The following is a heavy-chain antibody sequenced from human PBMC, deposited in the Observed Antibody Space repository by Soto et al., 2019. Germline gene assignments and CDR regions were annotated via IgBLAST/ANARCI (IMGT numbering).Heavy chain of an antibody. CDR3: ARERKLGGFRGGRRTYYYVMDV. CDR1: GVSTSRGDYY. V-gene: IGHV4-30-4*08. CDR2: IHDSGST. Sequence: QVQLQESGPRVVRPSQTLSLTCAVSGVSTSRGDYYWSWIRQSPGKGLEWIGYIHDSGSTFYTPSLKTRLSISLDTSKNQLSLTLNSVTAADTAVYHCARERKLGGFRGGRRTYYYVMDVWGQGTTVTVSS. J-gene: IGHJ6*02. D-gene: IGHD7-27*01.